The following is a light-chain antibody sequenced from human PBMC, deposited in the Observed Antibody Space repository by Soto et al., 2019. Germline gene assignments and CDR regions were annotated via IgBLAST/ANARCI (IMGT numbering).Light chain of an antibody. Sequence: EIVLTQSPAILSLSPGARAPLSCRASQSVSGSLGWYQQNPGQAPRLLIYDTSTRATGIPARFSGSGSGTEFTLTISSLQSEDFAVYYCQQYSNWPPITFGQGTRLEIK. CDR3: QQYSNWPPIT. V-gene: IGKV3-15*01. CDR2: DTS. CDR1: QSVSGS. J-gene: IGKJ5*01.